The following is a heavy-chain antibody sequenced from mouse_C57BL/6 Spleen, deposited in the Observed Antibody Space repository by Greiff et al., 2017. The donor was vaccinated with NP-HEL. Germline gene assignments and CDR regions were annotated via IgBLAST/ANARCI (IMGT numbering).Heavy chain of an antibody. Sequence: QVQLKESGAELARPGASVKLSCKASGYTFTSYGISWVKQTTGQGLEWIGEIYPRSGNTYYNEKFKGKGTLTADKSSSTAYMELRSLTSKDSAVYFCARRGTRDYYYAMDYWGQGTSVTVSS. CDR1: GYTFTSYG. D-gene: IGHD3-3*01. CDR3: ARRGTRDYYYAMDY. V-gene: IGHV1-81*01. J-gene: IGHJ4*01. CDR2: IYPRSGNT.